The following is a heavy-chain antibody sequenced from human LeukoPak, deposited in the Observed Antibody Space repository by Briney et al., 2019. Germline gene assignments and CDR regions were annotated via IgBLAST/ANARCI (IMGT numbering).Heavy chain of an antibody. Sequence: GGSLRLSCAASGFTFSDYYMSWIRQAPGKGREWVSYISSSCSTIYYAASVKVRFTISRDNAKNSLYLQMNSLRAEDTAVYYCARFIITMVRGVYNWFDPWGQGTLVTVSS. CDR3: ARFIITMVRGVYNWFDP. V-gene: IGHV3-11*04. CDR1: GFTFSDYY. D-gene: IGHD3-10*01. J-gene: IGHJ5*02. CDR2: ISSSCSTI.